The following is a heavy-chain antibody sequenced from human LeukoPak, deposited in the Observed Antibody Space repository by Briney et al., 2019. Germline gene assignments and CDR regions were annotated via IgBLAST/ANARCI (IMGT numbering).Heavy chain of an antibody. CDR1: GFTVSGNY. J-gene: IGHJ4*02. CDR3: ARDLYSSGWFDY. Sequence: PGGSLRLSCAASGFTVSGNYVSWVRRAPGKGLEWVSIIYSGGATYYADSVKGRFTISRDNSNNTSYLQMNSLRAEGTAVYYCARDLYSSGWFDYWGQGTLVTVSS. CDR2: IYSGGAT. D-gene: IGHD6-19*01. V-gene: IGHV3-53*01.